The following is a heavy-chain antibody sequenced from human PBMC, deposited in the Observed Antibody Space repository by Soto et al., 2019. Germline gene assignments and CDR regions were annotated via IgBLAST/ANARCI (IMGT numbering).Heavy chain of an antibody. CDR1: GFRFSSYG. Sequence: QVQLVESGGGVVQPGRSLRLSCAASGFRFSSYGMNWVRQSPGKGPEWVAVIWYDGSNKFYGNSVKGRFTISRDNSRNTLYLQMNSLRDEDTAVYYCATEGKDDSVKGGFDNWGQGTLVTVSS. J-gene: IGHJ4*02. CDR2: IWYDGSNK. CDR3: ATEGKDDSVKGGFDN. V-gene: IGHV3-33*01. D-gene: IGHD3-22*01.